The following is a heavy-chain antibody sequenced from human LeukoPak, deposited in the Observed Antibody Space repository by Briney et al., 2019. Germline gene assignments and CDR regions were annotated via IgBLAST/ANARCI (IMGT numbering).Heavy chain of an antibody. D-gene: IGHD5-12*01. Sequence: ASVKVSCKASGYTFTGYYMHWVRQAPGQGLEWMGWINPNSGGTNYAQKFQGRVTMTRDTSISTAYMELSRLRSNDTAVYYCARDPVNHRGYSGYGMDVWGQGTTVTVSS. V-gene: IGHV1-2*02. CDR3: ARDPVNHRGYSGYGMDV. CDR2: INPNSGGT. J-gene: IGHJ6*02. CDR1: GYTFTGYY.